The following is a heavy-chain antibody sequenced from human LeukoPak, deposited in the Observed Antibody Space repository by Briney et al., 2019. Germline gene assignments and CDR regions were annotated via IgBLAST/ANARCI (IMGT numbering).Heavy chain of an antibody. V-gene: IGHV3-74*01. CDR1: GLTFRNYC. Sequence: GGSLRLSCATSGLTFRNYCMDWVRQASGKGLVWVSRINSDGITTNYADSVKGRFTISRDNAKNTLYLQMNSLRAEDTAVYYCARGLGYNTSGYSYYWGQGTLVTVSS. J-gene: IGHJ4*02. CDR2: INSDGITT. CDR3: ARGLGYNTSGYSYY. D-gene: IGHD3-22*01.